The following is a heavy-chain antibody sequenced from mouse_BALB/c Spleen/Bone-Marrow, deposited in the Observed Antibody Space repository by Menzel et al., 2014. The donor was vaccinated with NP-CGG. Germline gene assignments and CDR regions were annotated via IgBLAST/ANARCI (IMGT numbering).Heavy chain of an antibody. CDR1: GFTFSDYY. J-gene: IGHJ3*01. CDR3: ARDGDYRYAWFAY. V-gene: IGHV5-4*02. Sequence: EVMLVESGGGLVKPGGSLKLSCAASGFTFSDYYMYWVRQTPEKRLEWVATISDGGTYTYCPDSVKGRFTIPRDNAKNNLYLQMSSLKSEDTAMYYCARDGDYRYAWFAYWGQGTLVTVSA. CDR2: ISDGGTYT. D-gene: IGHD2-14*01.